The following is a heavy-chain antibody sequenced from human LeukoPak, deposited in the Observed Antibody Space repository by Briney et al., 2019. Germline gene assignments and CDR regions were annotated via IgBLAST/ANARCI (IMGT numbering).Heavy chain of an antibody. Sequence: GASVKVSCKASGYTFTSYDINWVRQATGQGLEWMGWMNPNSGNTGYAQKFQGRVTITRNTSISTAYMELSSLRSEDTAVYYCARDLLVNSWFDPWGQGTLVTVSS. D-gene: IGHD6-13*01. V-gene: IGHV1-8*03. CDR3: ARDLLVNSWFDP. J-gene: IGHJ5*02. CDR2: MNPNSGNT. CDR1: GYTFTSYD.